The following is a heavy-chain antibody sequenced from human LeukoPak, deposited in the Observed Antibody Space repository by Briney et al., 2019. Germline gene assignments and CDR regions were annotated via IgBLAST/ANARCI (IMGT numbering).Heavy chain of an antibody. CDR2: VYYSGTT. CDR3: ARILDLVTTKTIDY. V-gene: IGHV4-39*06. Sequence: KASETLSLTCTVSGVSMSSSSYYWAWIRQSPGKGLEWIGSVYYSGTTHYESSLKSRVSISIDTSKTQFALKVNSVTVADTAVYYCARILDLVTTKTIDYWGQGSLVIVSS. J-gene: IGHJ4*02. CDR1: GVSMSSSSYY. D-gene: IGHD2-21*02.